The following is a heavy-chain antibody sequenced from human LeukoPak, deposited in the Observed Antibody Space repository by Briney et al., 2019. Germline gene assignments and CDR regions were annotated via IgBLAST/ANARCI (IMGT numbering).Heavy chain of an antibody. CDR1: GFIFSHHW. V-gene: IGHV3-23*01. CDR2: ISGSGGST. CDR3: AKPANYYDPRYFQH. Sequence: PGGSLRLSCATSGFIFSHHWMSWVRQAPGKGLEWVSAISGSGGSTYYADSVKGRFTISRDNSKNTLYLQMNSLRAEDTAVYYCAKPANYYDPRYFQHWGQGTLVTVSS. J-gene: IGHJ1*01. D-gene: IGHD3-16*01.